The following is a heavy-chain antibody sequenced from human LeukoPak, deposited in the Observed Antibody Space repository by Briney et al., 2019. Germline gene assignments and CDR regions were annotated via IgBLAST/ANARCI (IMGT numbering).Heavy chain of an antibody. D-gene: IGHD6-19*01. J-gene: IGHJ4*02. CDR1: GFNFRDYG. CDR3: AKDLAGSGMYGGTDS. V-gene: IGHV3-23*01. Sequence: PGGSLRLSCEASGFNFRDYGMNWVRQAPGKGLEWVSGITASARTTYYADSVKGRFTIYSDNSKNTLSLQMSSLRAEDTAVYYCAKDLAGSGMYGGTDSWGKGTPVTVSS. CDR2: ITASARTT.